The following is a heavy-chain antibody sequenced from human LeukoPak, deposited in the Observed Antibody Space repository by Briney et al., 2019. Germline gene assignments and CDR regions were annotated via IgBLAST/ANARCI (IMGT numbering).Heavy chain of an antibody. CDR2: INPNSGDT. V-gene: IGHV1-2*02. CDR1: GYPFTDQF. CDR3: ASGIMITFGGVHPFDY. Sequence: ASVKVSCKASGYPFTDQFINWVRQAPGRGLEWMGWINPNSGDTNYEQRFQGRVTMTRDTSISTAYMDLTRLASDDTAVYYCASGIMITFGGVHPFDYWGQGTLVTVSS. J-gene: IGHJ4*02. D-gene: IGHD3-16*01.